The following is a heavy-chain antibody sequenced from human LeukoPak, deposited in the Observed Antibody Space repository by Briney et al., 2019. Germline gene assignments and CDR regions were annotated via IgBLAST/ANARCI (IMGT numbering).Heavy chain of an antibody. J-gene: IGHJ4*02. D-gene: IGHD1-26*01. CDR3: ARVSAMGDFDC. V-gene: IGHV3-48*01. Sequence: GGSLRLSCAASGFSFSSYSMNWVRQAPGKGLEWVSYISASSSTIYYADSVRGRFTISRDNAKNPLYLQMNSLRVEDTADYFCARVSAMGDFDCWGQGTLVTVSS. CDR1: GFSFSSYS. CDR2: ISASSSTI.